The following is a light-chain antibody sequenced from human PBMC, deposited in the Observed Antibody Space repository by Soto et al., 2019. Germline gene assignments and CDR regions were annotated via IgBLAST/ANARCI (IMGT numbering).Light chain of an antibody. CDR3: SSYTGSMTND. CDR2: YVR. J-gene: IGLJ1*01. CDR1: RIDVGGYNS. Sequence: QSALTQPASVSGSPVQSITISCTGTRIDVGGYNSVSWYQHHPGKAPKLILYYVRDRPSRVSYRFSGSKSGNTASLTLSGLQAADEAAYFCSSYTGSMTNDLGSGTKLTFL. V-gene: IGLV2-14*03.